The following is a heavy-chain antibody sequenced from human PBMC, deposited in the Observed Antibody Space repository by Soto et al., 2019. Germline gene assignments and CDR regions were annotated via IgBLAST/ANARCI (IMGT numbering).Heavy chain of an antibody. CDR3: ARHSYYDSSGYYYFDY. D-gene: IGHD3-22*01. CDR2: INPNSGGT. CDR1: GYTFTGYY. Sequence: ASVKVSCKASGYTFTGYYMHWVRQAPGQGLEWMGWINPNSGGTNYAQKFQGRVTMTRDTSISTAYMELSRLRSDDTAVYYCARHSYYDSSGYYYFDYWGQGTLVTVSS. J-gene: IGHJ4*02. V-gene: IGHV1-2*02.